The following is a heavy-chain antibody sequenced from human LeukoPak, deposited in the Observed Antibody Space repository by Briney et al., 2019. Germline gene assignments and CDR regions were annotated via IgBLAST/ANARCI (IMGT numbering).Heavy chain of an antibody. CDR3: ASIGSLVYYYYGMDL. CDR1: GFTFSSYE. D-gene: IGHD3-10*01. V-gene: IGHV3-48*03. Sequence: PGGSLRLSCAASGFTFSSYEMNWVRQAPGKGLQWVSYISSSGSTIYYADSVKGRFTIPRDNAKNSLYLQMNSLRAEDTAVYYCASIGSLVYYYYGMDLWGQGTTVTVSS. CDR2: ISSSGSTI. J-gene: IGHJ6*02.